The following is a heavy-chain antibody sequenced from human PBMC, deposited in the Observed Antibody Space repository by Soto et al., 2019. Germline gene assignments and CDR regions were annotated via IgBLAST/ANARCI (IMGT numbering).Heavy chain of an antibody. V-gene: IGHV1-18*01. Sequence: ASVKVSCKASGYTFTSYGISWVRQAPGQGLEWMGWISAYNGNTNYAQKLQGRVTMTTDTSTSTAYMELRSLRSDDTAVYYCAIERMVRGVIAPYYYYYMDVWGKGTTVT. CDR1: GYTFTSYG. CDR3: AIERMVRGVIAPYYYYYMDV. J-gene: IGHJ6*03. D-gene: IGHD3-10*01. CDR2: ISAYNGNT.